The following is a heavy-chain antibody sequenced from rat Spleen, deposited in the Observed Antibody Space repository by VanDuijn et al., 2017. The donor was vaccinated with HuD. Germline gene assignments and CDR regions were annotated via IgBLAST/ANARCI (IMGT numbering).Heavy chain of an antibody. CDR3: TRDNSGYVMDA. D-gene: IGHD4-3*01. CDR2: MGGGGST. CDR1: GFSLTSYN. V-gene: IGHV2-45*01. J-gene: IGHJ4*01. Sequence: QVQLMESGPGLVQPSETLSLTCTVSGFSLTSYNVHWVRQPPGKGLEWMGVMGGGGSTDYNSALKSRLSISRDTSKNQVFLKMNSLQTDDTGTYYCTRDNSGYVMDAWGQGASVTVSS.